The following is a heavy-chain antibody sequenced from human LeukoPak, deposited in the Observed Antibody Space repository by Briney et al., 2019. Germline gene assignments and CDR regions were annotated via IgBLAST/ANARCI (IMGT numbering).Heavy chain of an antibody. CDR2: IFYSGST. CDR3: ARVFEGFGELSYFDY. Sequence: SETLSLTCTVSGGSISTSNYYWGWIRQPPGKGLEWIGNIFYSGSTYYSPSLRSRVTISLDTSRNQFSLKLSSVTAADTAVYYCARVFEGFGELSYFDYWGQGTLVTVSS. J-gene: IGHJ4*02. CDR1: GGSISTSNYY. D-gene: IGHD3-10*01. V-gene: IGHV4-39*07.